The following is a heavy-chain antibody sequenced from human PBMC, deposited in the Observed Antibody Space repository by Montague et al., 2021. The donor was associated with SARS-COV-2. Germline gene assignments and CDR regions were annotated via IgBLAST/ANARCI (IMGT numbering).Heavy chain of an antibody. CDR2: IYYSGST. V-gene: IGHV4-39*01. Sequence: ETLSLTCTVSGGSISSSSYYWGWIRQPPGKGLEWIGYIYYSGSTYYNPSLKSRVTISVDTSKNQFSLKLSSVTAADTAVYYCARAFTDWLRYYGMDVWGQGTTVTVSS. J-gene: IGHJ6*02. D-gene: IGHD3-9*01. CDR1: GGSISSSSYY. CDR3: ARAFTDWLRYYGMDV.